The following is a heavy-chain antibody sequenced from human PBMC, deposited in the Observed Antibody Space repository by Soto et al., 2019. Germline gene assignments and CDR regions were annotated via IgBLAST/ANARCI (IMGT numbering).Heavy chain of an antibody. D-gene: IGHD4-17*01. V-gene: IGHV1-69*13. Sequence: GASVKVSCKASGGTFSSYAISWVRQAPGQGLEWTGGIIPIFGTANYAQKFQGRVTITADESTSTAYMELSSLRSEDTAVYYCARDGYGDHSDFDYWGQGTLVTVSS. CDR2: IIPIFGTA. CDR1: GGTFSSYA. CDR3: ARDGYGDHSDFDY. J-gene: IGHJ4*02.